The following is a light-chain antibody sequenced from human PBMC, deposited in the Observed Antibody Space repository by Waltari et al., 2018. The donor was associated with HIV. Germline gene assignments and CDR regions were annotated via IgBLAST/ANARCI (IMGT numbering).Light chain of an antibody. CDR3: LLYYGGAVV. CDR1: TGESTRGYN. V-gene: IGLV7-43*01. J-gene: IGLJ2*01. CDR2: STT. Sequence: QTLVTQEPSLTVSPGGTVPPTVPSSTGESTRGYNPGWFQQRPGQAPRALIYSTTNRHSWSPARFSGSLLGGKAALTLSGVQPEDEAEYYCLLYYGGAVVFGGGTKLTVL.